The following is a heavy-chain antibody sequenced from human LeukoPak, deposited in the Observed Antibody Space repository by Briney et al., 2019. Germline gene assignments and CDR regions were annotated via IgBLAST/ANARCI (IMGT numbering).Heavy chain of an antibody. Sequence: GASVKVSCKASGYTFTGYYMHWVRRAPRQGLEWMGWIDPNSGDTNYAQKFQGRVTMTRDTSISTAYVELSRLRSDDTAVYYCARDIGSAYRNGLYYCFGMDVWGQGTTVTVSS. CDR1: GYTFTGYY. CDR3: ARDIGSAYRNGLYYCFGMDV. CDR2: IDPNSGDT. V-gene: IGHV1-2*02. J-gene: IGHJ6*02. D-gene: IGHD5-18*01.